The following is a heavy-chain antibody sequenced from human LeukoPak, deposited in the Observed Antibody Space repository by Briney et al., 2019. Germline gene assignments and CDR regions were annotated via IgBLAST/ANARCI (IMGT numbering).Heavy chain of an antibody. D-gene: IGHD6-19*01. J-gene: IGHJ4*02. Sequence: GGSLRLSCAASGFTFSSYAMHWVRQAPGKGLEWVAVISYDGSNKYYADSVKGRFTISRDNSKNTLYLRMNSLRAEDTAVYYCARDEVASGWKILDYWGQGTLVTVSS. CDR1: GFTFSSYA. CDR2: ISYDGSNK. CDR3: ARDEVASGWKILDY. V-gene: IGHV3-30-3*01.